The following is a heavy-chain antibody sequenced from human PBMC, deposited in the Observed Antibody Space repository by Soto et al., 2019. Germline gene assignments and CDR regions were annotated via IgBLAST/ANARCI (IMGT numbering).Heavy chain of an antibody. J-gene: IGHJ6*02. CDR2: VYYTGST. D-gene: IGHD3-16*01. CDR1: GGSISSSSYY. Sequence: KPSETLSLTCSVSGGSISSSSYYWGWIRQPPGKGLEWIGSVYYTGSTYYNPSLKSRVAISVEMSKTQFSLKLSSVTAADTALYYCARHVLGGFFYGMDVWGQGTTVTVSS. CDR3: ARHVLGGFFYGMDV. V-gene: IGHV4-39*01.